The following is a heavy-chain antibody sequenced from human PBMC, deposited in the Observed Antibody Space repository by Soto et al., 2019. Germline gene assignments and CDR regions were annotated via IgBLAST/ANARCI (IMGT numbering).Heavy chain of an antibody. CDR1: GFTFTSSA. V-gene: IGHV1-58*01. Sequence: SVKVSCKASGFTFTSSAVQWVRQARGQRLEWIGWIVVGSSNTNYAQKFQERVTITRDMSTSTAYMELSSLRSEDMAVYYCSFFFFYFILSGYYYGLGPTADYWGQGTLVTVSS. CDR2: IVVGSSNT. CDR3: SFFFFYFILSGYYYGLGPTADY. D-gene: IGHD3-9*01. J-gene: IGHJ4*02.